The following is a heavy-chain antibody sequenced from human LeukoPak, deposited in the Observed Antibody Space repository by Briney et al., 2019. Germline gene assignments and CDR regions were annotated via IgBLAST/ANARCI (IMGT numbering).Heavy chain of an antibody. J-gene: IGHJ4*02. Sequence: ASVKVSCKASGYTFTGYYMHWVRQAPGQGLEWMGWINPNSGGTDYAQKFQGRVTMTRDTSISTAYMELSRLRSDDTAVYSCARAWGGVRDYFDYWGQGTLVTVSS. V-gene: IGHV1-2*02. CDR2: INPNSGGT. CDR3: ARAWGGVRDYFDY. CDR1: GYTFTGYY. D-gene: IGHD3-16*01.